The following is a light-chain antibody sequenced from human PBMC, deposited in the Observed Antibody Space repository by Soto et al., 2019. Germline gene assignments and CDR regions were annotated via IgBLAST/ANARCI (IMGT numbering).Light chain of an antibody. Sequence: QSVLTQPPSASGTPGQRVTISCSGSSSNIGSNYVYWYQQLPGTAPKLLIYRNNQRPSGVPDRFSGSKSGTSASLAISGLRSEDEANYYCAAWDDSLSGVVFGGGTKXTXL. V-gene: IGLV1-47*01. CDR1: SSNIGSNY. J-gene: IGLJ3*02. CDR2: RNN. CDR3: AAWDDSLSGVV.